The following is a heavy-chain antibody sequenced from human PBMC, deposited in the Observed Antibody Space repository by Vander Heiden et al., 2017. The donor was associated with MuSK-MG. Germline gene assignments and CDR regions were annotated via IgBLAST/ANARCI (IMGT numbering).Heavy chain of an antibody. CDR2: IYSGGST. Sequence: EVQLVESGGGLVQPGGSLRLSCAASGFTVSSNYMSWVRQAPGKGLEWVSVIYSGGSTYYADSVKGRFTISRDNSKNTLYLQMNSLRAEDTAVYYCARDSNYYDSSGFSWGQGTLVTVSS. D-gene: IGHD3-22*01. CDR1: GFTVSSNY. CDR3: ARDSNYYDSSGFS. V-gene: IGHV3-66*02. J-gene: IGHJ4*02.